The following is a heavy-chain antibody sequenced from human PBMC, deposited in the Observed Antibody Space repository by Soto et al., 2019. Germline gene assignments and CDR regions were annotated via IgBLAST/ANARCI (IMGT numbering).Heavy chain of an antibody. CDR3: AKGKYGDYEDYYYYGMDV. CDR1: GFTFSSYA. V-gene: IGHV3-30-3*01. J-gene: IGHJ6*02. Sequence: GGSLRLSCAASGFTFSSYAMHWVRQAPGKGLEWVAVISYDGSNKYYADSVKGRFTISRDNSKNTLYLQMNSLRAEDTAVYYCAKGKYGDYEDYYYYGMDVWGQGTTVTVSS. D-gene: IGHD4-17*01. CDR2: ISYDGSNK.